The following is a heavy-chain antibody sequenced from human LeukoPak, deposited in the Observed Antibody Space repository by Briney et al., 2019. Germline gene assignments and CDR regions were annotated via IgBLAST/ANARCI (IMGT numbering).Heavy chain of an antibody. J-gene: IGHJ3*02. CDR2: IIPIFGTA. CDR3: ARDYGDYVHAFDI. Sequence: ASVKVSCKASGGTFSSYAISWVRQAPGQGLEWMGGIIPIFGTANYAQKFQGRVTITTDESTSTAYMELSSLRSEDTAVYYCARDYGDYVHAFDIWGQGTMVTVSS. CDR1: GGTFSSYA. V-gene: IGHV1-69*05. D-gene: IGHD4-17*01.